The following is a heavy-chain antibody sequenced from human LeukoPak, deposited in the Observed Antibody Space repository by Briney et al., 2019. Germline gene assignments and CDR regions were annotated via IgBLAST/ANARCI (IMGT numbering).Heavy chain of an antibody. D-gene: IGHD5-18*01. CDR3: ARQRGYSFPFDY. Sequence: SSETLSLTCAVYGGSFSGYYWSWIRQPPGKGLEWIGEINHSGSTNYNPSLKSRVTISVDTSKKQFSLKLSSVTAADTAVYYCARQRGYSFPFDYWGQGTLVTVSS. CDR2: INHSGST. V-gene: IGHV4-34*01. J-gene: IGHJ4*02. CDR1: GGSFSGYY.